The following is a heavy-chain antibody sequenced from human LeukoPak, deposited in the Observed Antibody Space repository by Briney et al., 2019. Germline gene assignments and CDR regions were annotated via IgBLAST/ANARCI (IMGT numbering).Heavy chain of an antibody. CDR1: GYSIRSGYY. V-gene: IGHV4-38-2*01. Sequence: KSSETLSLTCAVSGYSIRSGYYWGWIRQPPGKGLEWIGCIYHSGSTSYKPSLKSRVTISVDTSKNQFSLKLSSVTAADTAVYYCARIPVPTVTTIYYYMDVWGKGTTVTVSS. CDR3: ARIPVPTVTTIYYYMDV. CDR2: IYHSGST. J-gene: IGHJ6*03. D-gene: IGHD4-11*01.